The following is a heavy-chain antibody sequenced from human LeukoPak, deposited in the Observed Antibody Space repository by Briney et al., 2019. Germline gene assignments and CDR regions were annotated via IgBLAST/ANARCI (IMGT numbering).Heavy chain of an antibody. Sequence: SETLSLTCTVSGYSISSGYYWVWIRQPPAKGLEWIGSIYHSGSTYYNPSLKSRVTISVDTSKNQFPLKLSSVTAADTAVYYCARKNGYYFDYWGQGTLVTVSS. CDR2: IYHSGST. J-gene: IGHJ4*02. D-gene: IGHD2-8*01. CDR3: ARKNGYYFDY. V-gene: IGHV4-38-2*02. CDR1: GYSISSGYY.